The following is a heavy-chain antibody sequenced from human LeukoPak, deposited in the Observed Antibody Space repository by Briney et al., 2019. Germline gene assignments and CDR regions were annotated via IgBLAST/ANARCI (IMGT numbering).Heavy chain of an antibody. V-gene: IGHV4-59*01. CDR3: ASGRDGYR. J-gene: IGHJ4*02. CDR2: IYYSGST. Sequence: SETLSLTCTVSGVSISTYYWSWIRQPPGKGLEWIGYIYYSGSTNYNPSLKSRVTMSVDTSKNQFSLKLSSVTAADTAVYYCASGRDGYRWGQGTVVTVSS. CDR1: GVSISTYY. D-gene: IGHD5-24*01.